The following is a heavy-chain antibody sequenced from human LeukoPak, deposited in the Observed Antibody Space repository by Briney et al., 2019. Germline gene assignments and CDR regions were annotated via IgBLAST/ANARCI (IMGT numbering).Heavy chain of an antibody. CDR1: GFTFSSYG. J-gene: IGHJ4*02. V-gene: IGHV3-30*18. CDR3: AKKLLKWETGAYFDY. Sequence: PGGSLRLSCAASGFTFSSYGMHWVRQAPGKGLEWVAVISYDGSNKYYADSVKGRFTISRDNSKNTLYLQMNSLRAEDTAVYYCAKKLLKWETGAYFDYWGQGTLVTVSS. CDR2: ISYDGSNK. D-gene: IGHD7-27*01.